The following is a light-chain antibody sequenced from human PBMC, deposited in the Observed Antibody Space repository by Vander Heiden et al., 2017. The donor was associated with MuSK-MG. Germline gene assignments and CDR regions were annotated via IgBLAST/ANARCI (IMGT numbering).Light chain of an antibody. CDR2: DAS. CDR3: QHDDSLPYT. J-gene: IGKJ2*01. V-gene: IGKV1-33*01. CDR1: QDISNY. Sequence: DIQMTQSPSSMSASVGDRVTITCQASQDISNYLNWYQQKPGKAPKLLISDASNLEKGVPSRFSGSGSGTDFTFTISSLQPVDVATYYCQHDDSLPYTFGQGTKLEIK.